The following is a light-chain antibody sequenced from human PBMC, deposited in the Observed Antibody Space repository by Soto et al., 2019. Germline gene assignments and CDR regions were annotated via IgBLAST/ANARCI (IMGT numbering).Light chain of an antibody. J-gene: IGLJ1*01. V-gene: IGLV2-14*01. CDR1: SSDVGGYNY. Sequence: QSALTQPASVSGSPGQSITISCTGTSSDVGGYNYVSWYQQHPGKDPKLIIYEVSNRPSGVSNRFSGSKSGNTASLTISGLQAEDEADYYCNSYTSKATGVFGTGTKLTVL. CDR3: NSYTSKATGV. CDR2: EVS.